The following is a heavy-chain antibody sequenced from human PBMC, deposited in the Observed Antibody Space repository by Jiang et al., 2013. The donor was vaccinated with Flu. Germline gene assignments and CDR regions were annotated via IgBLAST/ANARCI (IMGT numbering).Heavy chain of an antibody. CDR1: GYSISSGYY. V-gene: IGHV4-38-2*01. D-gene: IGHD1-26*01. CDR3: ARQYSGSYYLDY. Sequence: SGSGLVKPSETLSLTCAVSGYSISSGYYWGWIRQPPGKGLEWIGSIYHSGSTYYNPSLKSRVTISVDTSKNQFSLKLSSVTAADTAVYYCARQYSGSYYLDYWGQGTLVTVSS. J-gene: IGHJ4*02. CDR2: IYHSGST.